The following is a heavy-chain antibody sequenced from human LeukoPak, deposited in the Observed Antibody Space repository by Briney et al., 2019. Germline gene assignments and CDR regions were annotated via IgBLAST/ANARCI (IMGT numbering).Heavy chain of an antibody. CDR2: INPNSGGT. CDR1: GYTFTGYY. Sequence: GASVKVSCKASGYTFTGYYMHWVRQAPGQGLEWMGWINPNSGGTNYAQKFQGRVTMTRDTSISTAYMELSRLRSDDTAVYHCARVKGCSSTSCYGNWFDPWGQGTLVTVSS. V-gene: IGHV1-2*02. J-gene: IGHJ5*02. CDR3: ARVKGCSSTSCYGNWFDP. D-gene: IGHD2-2*01.